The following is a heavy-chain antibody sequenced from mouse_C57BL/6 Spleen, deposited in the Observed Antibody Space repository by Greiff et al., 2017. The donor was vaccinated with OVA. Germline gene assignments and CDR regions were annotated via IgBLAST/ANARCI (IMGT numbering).Heavy chain of an antibody. V-gene: IGHV5-17*01. CDR3: ARSLLQYLDY. CDR1: GFTFSDYG. CDR2: ISSGSSTI. J-gene: IGHJ2*01. D-gene: IGHD2-3*01. Sequence: EVKLVESGGGLVKPGGSLKLSCAASGFTFSDYGMHWVRQAPEKGLEWVAYISSGSSTIYYADTVKGRFTISSDNAKNTLFLQMTMLRSEDTAMYYCARSLLQYLDYWGQGTTLTVSS.